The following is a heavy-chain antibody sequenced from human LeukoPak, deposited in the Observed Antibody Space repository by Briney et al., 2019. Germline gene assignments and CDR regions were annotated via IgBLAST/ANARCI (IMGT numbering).Heavy chain of an antibody. J-gene: IGHJ4*01. D-gene: IGHD4-17*01. Sequence: SETLSLTCTVTGYSIRSGYYWGWIRQPPGKGLEWIGSIYHSGSTYYTPSLKSRVTISVDTSKNQFSLKLTSVTAADTAVYYCARVSPTTVTTGDYWGHGTLVTVSS. CDR2: IYHSGST. V-gene: IGHV4-38-2*02. CDR1: GYSIRSGYY. CDR3: ARVSPTTVTTGDY.